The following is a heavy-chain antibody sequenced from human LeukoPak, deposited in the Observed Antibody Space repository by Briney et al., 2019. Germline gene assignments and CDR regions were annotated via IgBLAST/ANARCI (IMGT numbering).Heavy chain of an antibody. CDR2: ISYDGSNK. CDR1: GFTLSSYA. CDR3: ARDPVLLWFGARSDSFDY. D-gene: IGHD3-10*01. V-gene: IGHV3-30-3*01. Sequence: GGSLRLSCAASGFTLSSYAMHWVRQAPGKGLEWVAVISYDGSNKYYADSVKGRFTISRDNSKNTLYLQMNSLRAEDTAVYYCARDPVLLWFGARSDSFDYWGQGTLVTVSS. J-gene: IGHJ4*02.